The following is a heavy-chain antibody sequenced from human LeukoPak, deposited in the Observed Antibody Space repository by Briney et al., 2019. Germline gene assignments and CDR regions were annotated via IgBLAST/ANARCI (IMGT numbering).Heavy chain of an antibody. V-gene: IGHV3-23*01. D-gene: IGHD6-13*01. CDR2: ISVSAGST. J-gene: IGHJ4*02. CDR3: ATGSVRYSASWYSQEGDY. Sequence: PGGSLRLSCAASRFTSSTYAMSSVRQAPGKGLEWVSAISVSAGSTYYADSVKGRFTISRDNSKNTLYLQMNSLRAEDTAVYYCATGSVRYSASWYSQEGDYWGQGTLVTVSS. CDR1: RFTSSTYA.